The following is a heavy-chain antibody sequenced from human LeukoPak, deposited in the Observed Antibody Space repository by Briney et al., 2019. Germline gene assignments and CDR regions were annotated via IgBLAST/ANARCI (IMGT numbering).Heavy chain of an antibody. D-gene: IGHD5-18*01. V-gene: IGHV1-46*01. CDR2: INPSGGST. CDR1: GYTFTIYY. J-gene: IGHJ4*02. Sequence: GASVTVSCTASGYTFTIYYMHWVRQAPGQGLEWMGIINPSGGSTSYAQKFQGRVTMTRDTSTSTVYMELSSLRSEDTAVYYCARGEERHYGYGYWGQGTLVTVSS. CDR3: ARGEERHYGYGY.